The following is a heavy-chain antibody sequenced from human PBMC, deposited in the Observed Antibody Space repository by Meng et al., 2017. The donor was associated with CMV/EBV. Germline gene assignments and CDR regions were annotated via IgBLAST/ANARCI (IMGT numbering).Heavy chain of an antibody. V-gene: IGHV1-2*02. D-gene: IGHD3-3*01. CDR1: GYTFTGYY. Sequence: ASVKVSCKASGYTFTGYYMHRVRQAPGQGLEWMGWINPNSGGTNYAQKFQGRVTMTRDTSISTAYMELSRLRSDDTAVYYCARGTSYDFWSGYPPSSFDYWGQGTLVTVSS. J-gene: IGHJ4*02. CDR2: INPNSGGT. CDR3: ARGTSYDFWSGYPPSSFDY.